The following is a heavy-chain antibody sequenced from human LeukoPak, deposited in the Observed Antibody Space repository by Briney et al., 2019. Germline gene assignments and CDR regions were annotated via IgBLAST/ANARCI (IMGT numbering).Heavy chain of an antibody. V-gene: IGHV3-23*05. CDR1: GFTFSTYA. CDR3: ARGDDSGYYDYFDY. Sequence: GGSLRLSCAASGFTFSTYAMSWVRQAPGKGLDWVSTIYTGGNTYYAASVKGRFTISRDFSKNTVFLHMNSLRAEDTAMYYCARGDDSGYYDYFDYWGQGALVTVSS. D-gene: IGHD3-22*01. J-gene: IGHJ4*02. CDR2: IYTGGNT.